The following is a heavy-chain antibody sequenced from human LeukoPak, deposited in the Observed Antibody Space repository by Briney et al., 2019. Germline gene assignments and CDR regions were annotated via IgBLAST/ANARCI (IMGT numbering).Heavy chain of an antibody. V-gene: IGHV1-2*02. Sequence: ASVKVSCKASGFTFNGYYFHWVRQAPGQGLEWMGWVNPNTGGTNYAQMFQGRVTMTRDTSISTAYMELSRLTSDDTAVYYCARDSYGGNWSLGFWGQGTLVTVSS. CDR2: VNPNTGGT. D-gene: IGHD4-23*01. J-gene: IGHJ1*01. CDR3: ARDSYGGNWSLGF. CDR1: GFTFNGYY.